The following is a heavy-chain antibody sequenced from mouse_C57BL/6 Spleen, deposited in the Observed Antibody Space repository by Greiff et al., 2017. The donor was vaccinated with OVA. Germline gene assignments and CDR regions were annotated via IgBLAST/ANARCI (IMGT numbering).Heavy chain of an antibody. CDR3: ARGGKGTIDY. V-gene: IGHV1-82*01. CDR2: IYPGDGDT. Sequence: QVQLQQSGPELEKPGASVKISCKASGYAFSSSWMNWVKQRPGKGLEWIGRIYPGDGDTNYNGKFKGKATLTADKSSSTAYMQLSSLTSEDSAVYFCARGGKGTIDYWGQGTTLTVSS. D-gene: IGHD3-3*01. CDR1: GYAFSSSW. J-gene: IGHJ2*01.